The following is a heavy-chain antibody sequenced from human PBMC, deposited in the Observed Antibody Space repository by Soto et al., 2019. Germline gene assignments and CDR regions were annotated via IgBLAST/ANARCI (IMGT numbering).Heavy chain of an antibody. J-gene: IGHJ4*02. Sequence: GGSLRLSCAASGFTFSSYAMSWVRQAPGKGLEWVSAISGSGGSTYYADSVKGRFTISRDNSKNTLYLQMNSLRAEDTAVYYCAKARGEGDSGGYYFDYWGQGTLVTVSS. CDR2: ISGSGGST. CDR3: AKARGEGDSGGYYFDY. D-gene: IGHD2-21*02. V-gene: IGHV3-23*01. CDR1: GFTFSSYA.